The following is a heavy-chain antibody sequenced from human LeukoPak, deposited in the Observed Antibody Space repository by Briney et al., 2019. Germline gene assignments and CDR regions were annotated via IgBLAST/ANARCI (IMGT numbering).Heavy chain of an antibody. CDR3: TRDRDDDSSGSIDDALDI. CDR2: ISSSSRSI. CDR1: GFTFSAYS. D-gene: IGHD3-22*01. J-gene: IGHJ3*02. V-gene: IGHV3-21*01. Sequence: PGGSLRLSCAASGFTFSAYSMNWVRQAPGRGLEWVSSISSSSRSIYNADSVKGRFTISRDNAKRSLYLQMNSLRAEDTAVYYCTRDRDDDSSGSIDDALDIWGQGTMVTVSS.